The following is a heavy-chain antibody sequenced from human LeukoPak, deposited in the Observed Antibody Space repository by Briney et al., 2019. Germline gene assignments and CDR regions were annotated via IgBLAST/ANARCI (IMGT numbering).Heavy chain of an antibody. J-gene: IGHJ4*02. D-gene: IGHD2-2*01. CDR1: GYTLTGYA. V-gene: IGHV1-18*01. CDR3: ARERDRYQLLHITFDY. CDR2: ISASNGNT. Sequence: ASVKVSCKASGYTLTGYAISWVRQAPGQGLEWMGWISASNGNTKYAQKFQGRVTMTTGTSTNTAYMELRSLRSDDTAVYYCARERDRYQLLHITFDYWGQGTLVTVSS.